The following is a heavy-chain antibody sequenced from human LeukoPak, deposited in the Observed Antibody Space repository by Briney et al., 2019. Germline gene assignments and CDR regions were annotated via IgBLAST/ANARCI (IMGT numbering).Heavy chain of an antibody. J-gene: IGHJ5*02. D-gene: IGHD3-10*01. CDR2: MNPNSGNT. V-gene: IGHV1-8*01. CDR1: GYTFTSYD. Sequence: ASVKVSCKASGYTFTSYDINWVRQATGQGLEWMGWMNPNSGNTGYAQKFQGRVTMTRNTSISTAYMELSSLRSEDTAVYYCARPSGWFGESEDWFDPWGQGTLVTVSS. CDR3: ARPSGWFGESEDWFDP.